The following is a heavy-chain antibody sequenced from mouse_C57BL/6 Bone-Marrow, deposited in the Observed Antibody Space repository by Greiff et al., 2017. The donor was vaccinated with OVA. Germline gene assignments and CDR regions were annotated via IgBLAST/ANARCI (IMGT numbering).Heavy chain of an antibody. CDR2: IHPSDSDT. V-gene: IGHV1-74*01. CDR3: AIWGSTVVAHWYFDV. J-gene: IGHJ1*03. D-gene: IGHD1-1*01. Sequence: VKLQQPGAELVKPGASVKVSCKASGYTFTSYWMHWVKQRPGQGLEWIGRIHPSDSDTNYNQKFKGKATLTVDKSSSTAYMQLSSLTSEDSAVYYCAIWGSTVVAHWYFDVWGTGTTVTVSS. CDR1: GYTFTSYW.